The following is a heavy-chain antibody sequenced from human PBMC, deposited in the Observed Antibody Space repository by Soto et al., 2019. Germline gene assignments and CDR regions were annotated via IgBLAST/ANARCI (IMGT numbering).Heavy chain of an antibody. CDR2: ISYDGDKI. CDR1: GFTFSRHG. Sequence: GSLRLSCAASGFTFSRHGMHWVRQAPGKGLEWVAVISYDGDKIYYADSLKGRFTISRDNSMKTLYLQMNSLRTEDTAVYYCAKDMHNWNYGVVGYYYGLDVWGQGTTVTVSS. D-gene: IGHD1-7*01. V-gene: IGHV3-30*18. J-gene: IGHJ6*02. CDR3: AKDMHNWNYGVVGYYYGLDV.